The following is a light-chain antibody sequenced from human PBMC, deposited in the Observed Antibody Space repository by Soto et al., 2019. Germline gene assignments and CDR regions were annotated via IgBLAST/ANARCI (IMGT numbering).Light chain of an antibody. CDR1: SSDVGSRNL. CDR2: EGS. CDR3: CSYTGVYTLVI. Sequence: QSALTQPASVSGSPGQSITISCTGTSSDVGSRNLVSWYQHYAGKVPKLVIYEGSKRPSGISNRFSGSQSGNTASLTISGLQAEDEADYYCCSYTGVYTLVIFGEGTKLTVL. V-gene: IGLV2-23*01. J-gene: IGLJ2*01.